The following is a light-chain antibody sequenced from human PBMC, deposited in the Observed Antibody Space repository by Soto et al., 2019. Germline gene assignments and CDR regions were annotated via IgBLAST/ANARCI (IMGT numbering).Light chain of an antibody. J-gene: IGLJ1*01. V-gene: IGLV2-14*01. CDR1: SSDFHTRNY. Sequence: QSALTQPASVSGSPGQSITISCTGTSSDFHTRNYVSWYQLHPGKAPKLMVYEVSNRPSGVSNRFSGSKSGNTASLTISGFQAEDEADYHCSSYTSSSTYVFGTGTKLTVL. CDR3: SSYTSSSTYV. CDR2: EVS.